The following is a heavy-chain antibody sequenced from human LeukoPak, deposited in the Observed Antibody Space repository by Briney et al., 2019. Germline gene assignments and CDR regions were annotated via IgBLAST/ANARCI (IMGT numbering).Heavy chain of an antibody. CDR2: IYHSGTT. CDR1: GGSISSSDW. Sequence: SETLSLTCGVSGGSISSSDWWSWVRQPPGKGLEWIGEIYHSGTTNYNPSLKSRVTISVDKSKNQFSLKLSSVTAADTAVYYCARDQTLRGSLGYFDYWGQGTLVTVSS. CDR3: ARDQTLRGSLGYFDY. J-gene: IGHJ4*03. V-gene: IGHV4-4*02.